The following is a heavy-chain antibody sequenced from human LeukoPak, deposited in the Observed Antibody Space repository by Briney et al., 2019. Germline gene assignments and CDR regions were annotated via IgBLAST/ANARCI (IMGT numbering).Heavy chain of an antibody. V-gene: IGHV1-2*02. D-gene: IGHD3-9*01. J-gene: IGHJ3*02. CDR2: INPNSGGT. CDR3: ARDQSWFDAFDI. Sequence: ASVKLSCKASGYTFTGYYMHWVRQAPGQGLEWMGWINPNSGGTNYAQKFHGRVTMTRDTFISTAYMELSRLRSDDTAVYYCARDQSWFDAFDIWGQGTVVTVSS. CDR1: GYTFTGYY.